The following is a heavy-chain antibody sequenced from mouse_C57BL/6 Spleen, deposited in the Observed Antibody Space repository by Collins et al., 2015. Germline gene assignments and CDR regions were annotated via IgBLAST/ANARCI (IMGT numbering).Heavy chain of an antibody. J-gene: IGHJ3*01. CDR2: ISYSGST. D-gene: IGHD2-10*01. CDR3: ARKGAYYGNSAWFAY. CDR1: GYSITSDYA. V-gene: IGHV3-2*02. Sequence: DVQLQESGPGLVKPSQSLSLTCTVTGYSITSDYAWNWIRQFPGNKLEWMGYISYSGSTSYNPSLKSRISITRDTSKNQFFLQLNSVTTEDTATYYCARKGAYYGNSAWFAYWGQGTLVTVSA.